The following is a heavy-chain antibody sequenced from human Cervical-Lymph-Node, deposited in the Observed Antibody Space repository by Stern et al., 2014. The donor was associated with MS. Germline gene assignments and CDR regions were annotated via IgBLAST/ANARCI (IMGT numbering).Heavy chain of an antibody. D-gene: IGHD3-22*01. J-gene: IGHJ4*02. CDR3: THVIVTYYRFDY. CDR1: GFSLSTNVVA. CDR2: IYGDDDK. V-gene: IGHV2-5*02. Sequence: QVTLKESGPTLVKPTQTLTLTCTFSGFSLSTNVVAVGWIRQPPGKALEWLALIYGDDDKRYSPSLRSRLTIAKDPSKNQVVLTMTNMDPVDTATYYCTHVIVTYYRFDYWGQGPLVTVSS.